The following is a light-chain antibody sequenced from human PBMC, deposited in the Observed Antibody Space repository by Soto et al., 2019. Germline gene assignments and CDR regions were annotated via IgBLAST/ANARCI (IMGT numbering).Light chain of an antibody. CDR3: QQRINWPAT. CDR2: GAS. J-gene: IGKJ3*01. CDR1: QSVSSSY. V-gene: IGKV3D-20*02. Sequence: EIVLTQSPGTLSLSPGERATLSCRASQSVSSSYLAWYQQKPGQAPRLLIYGASSRATGIPDRFSGSGSGTDFTLTISSLEPEDFAIYYCQQRINWPATFGPGTKVEIK.